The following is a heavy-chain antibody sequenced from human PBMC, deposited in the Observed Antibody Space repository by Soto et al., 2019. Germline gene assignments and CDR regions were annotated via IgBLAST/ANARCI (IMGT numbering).Heavy chain of an antibody. D-gene: IGHD1-1*01. Sequence: SETLSLTCTVSGGSISSYYWSWIRQPPGKGLEWIGYIYYSGSTNYNPSLKSRVTISVDTSKNQFSLKLSSVTAADTAVYYCARANLNGSYYYYYMDVWGKGTTVTVSS. V-gene: IGHV4-59*01. J-gene: IGHJ6*03. CDR1: GGSISSYY. CDR3: ARANLNGSYYYYYMDV. CDR2: IYYSGST.